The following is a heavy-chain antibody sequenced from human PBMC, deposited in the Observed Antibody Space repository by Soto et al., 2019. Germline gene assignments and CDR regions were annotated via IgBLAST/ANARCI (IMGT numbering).Heavy chain of an antibody. V-gene: IGHV3-30*18. CDR3: AKDAYNWNYLGGLIYYYYYMDV. Sequence: GGSLRLSCAASGFTFSSYGMHWVRQAPGKGLEWVAVISYDGSNKYYADSVKGRFTISRDNSKNTLYLQMNSLRAEDTAVYYCAKDAYNWNYLGGLIYYYYYMDVWGKGTTVTVSS. CDR2: ISYDGSNK. D-gene: IGHD1-7*01. J-gene: IGHJ6*03. CDR1: GFTFSSYG.